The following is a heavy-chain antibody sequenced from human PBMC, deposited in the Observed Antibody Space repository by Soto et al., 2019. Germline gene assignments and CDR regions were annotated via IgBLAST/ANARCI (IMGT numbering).Heavy chain of an antibody. CDR3: ARGGAVVVAAYDTFDI. J-gene: IGHJ3*02. D-gene: IGHD2-15*01. V-gene: IGHV3-30*03. CDR1: GFTFSSYG. CDR2: ISYDGSNK. Sequence: PGGSLRLSCAASGFTFSSYGMHWVRQAPGKGLEWVAVISYDGSNKYYADSVKGRFTISRDNSKNTLYLQMNSLRAEDTAVYYCARGGAVVVAAYDTFDIWGQGTMVTVSS.